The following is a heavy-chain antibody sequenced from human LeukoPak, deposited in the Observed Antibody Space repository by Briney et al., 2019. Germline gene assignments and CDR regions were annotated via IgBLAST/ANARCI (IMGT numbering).Heavy chain of an antibody. V-gene: IGHV4-34*01. CDR2: INHSGST. CDR3: ARGYGSGSYSVYYYGMDV. J-gene: IGHJ6*04. D-gene: IGHD3-10*01. CDR1: GGSFSGYY. Sequence: SETLSLTCAVYGGSFSGYYWSWLRQPPGKGLEWFGEINHSGSTNYNPSLKSRVTISVDTSKNQFSLKLSSVTAADTAVYYCARGYGSGSYSVYYYGMDVWGKGTTVTVSS.